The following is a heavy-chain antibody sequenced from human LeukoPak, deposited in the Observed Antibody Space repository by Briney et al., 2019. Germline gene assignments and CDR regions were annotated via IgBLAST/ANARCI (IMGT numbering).Heavy chain of an antibody. Sequence: ASVKVSCKASRYTFISYYMHWVRQAPGQGLEWMGIINPSGGSTSYAQKFQGRVTMTRDMSTSTVYMELSSLRSEDTAVYYCARGSDTMVRGVINWFDPWGQGTLVTVSS. V-gene: IGHV1-46*01. CDR2: INPSGGST. CDR1: RYTFISYY. J-gene: IGHJ5*02. CDR3: ARGSDTMVRGVINWFDP. D-gene: IGHD3-10*01.